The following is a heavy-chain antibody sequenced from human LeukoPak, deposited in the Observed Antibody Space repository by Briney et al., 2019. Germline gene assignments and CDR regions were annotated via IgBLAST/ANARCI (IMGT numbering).Heavy chain of an antibody. CDR1: GFTFDDYA. CDR3: AKDWASGNYFDR. CDR2: ISGDGGST. Sequence: GGSLRLSCAASGFTFDDYAMHWVRQAPGKGLEWVSLISGDGGSTYYADSVRGRFTISRDNSKNMVYLQMNSLRAEDTALYYCAKDWASGNYFDRWGQGTLVTVSS. D-gene: IGHD1-14*01. J-gene: IGHJ4*02. V-gene: IGHV3-43*02.